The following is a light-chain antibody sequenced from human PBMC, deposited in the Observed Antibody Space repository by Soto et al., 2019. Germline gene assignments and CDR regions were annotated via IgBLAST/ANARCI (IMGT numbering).Light chain of an antibody. CDR1: SSDVGSYNL. Sequence: QSALTQPASVAGSPGQSITISCTGTSSDVGSYNLVSWYQQHPGEAPKLMIYDGSKRPSGVSNRFSGSKSGNTASLTISGLQAEDDADYYCCSYAGSSTLVVFGGGTQLTVL. CDR2: DGS. V-gene: IGLV2-23*01. J-gene: IGLJ2*01. CDR3: CSYAGSSTLVV.